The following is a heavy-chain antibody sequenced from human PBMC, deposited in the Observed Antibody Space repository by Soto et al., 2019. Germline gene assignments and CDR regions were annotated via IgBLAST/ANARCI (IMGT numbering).Heavy chain of an antibody. V-gene: IGHV4-39*01. J-gene: IGHJ4*02. CDR2: LSYDGNT. D-gene: IGHD1-26*01. CDR1: GGSISRSGYS. CDR3: AMHQDSTLRDY. Sequence: QLQLQESGPGLVKPSETLSLTCTVSGGSISRSGYSWGWLRQPPGKGLEWIGCLSYDGNTYYNPSLKRRFTISSDTSTNQFSLELSSVTAADTAVYYCAMHQDSTLRDYWGQGTLVTVSS.